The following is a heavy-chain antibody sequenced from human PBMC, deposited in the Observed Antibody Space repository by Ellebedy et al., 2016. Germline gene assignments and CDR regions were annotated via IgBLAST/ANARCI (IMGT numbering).Heavy chain of an antibody. Sequence: GESLKISXAASGFTFSSYAMHWVRQAPGKGLEWVAVISYDGSNKYYADSVKGRFTISRDNSKNTLYLQMNSLRAEDTAVYYCAREHPSVVITTAFDYWGQGTLVTVSS. CDR3: AREHPSVVITTAFDY. CDR1: GFTFSSYA. D-gene: IGHD3-22*01. V-gene: IGHV3-30-3*01. J-gene: IGHJ4*02. CDR2: ISYDGSNK.